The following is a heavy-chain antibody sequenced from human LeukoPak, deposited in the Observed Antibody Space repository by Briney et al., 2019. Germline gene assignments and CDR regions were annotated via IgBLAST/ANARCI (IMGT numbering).Heavy chain of an antibody. Sequence: GGSLRLSCSASGFTFGDYAMSWVRQAQGKGLEGVGFIRSKAYGGTTEYAASVKGRFTISRDDSKSIAYLQMNSLKTEDTAVYYCTRRSSWYYDYWGQGTLVTVSS. CDR2: IRSKAYGGTT. V-gene: IGHV3-49*04. CDR1: GFTFGDYA. J-gene: IGHJ4*02. CDR3: TRRSSWYYDY. D-gene: IGHD6-13*01.